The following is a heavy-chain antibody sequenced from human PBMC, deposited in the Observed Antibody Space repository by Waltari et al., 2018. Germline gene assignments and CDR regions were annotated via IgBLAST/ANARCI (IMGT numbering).Heavy chain of an antibody. Sequence: EVRLAESGGGLVKPGGSLRLSCIASGFEFSDWDMTWVRQTPGTGLEWVSSIGGTHSNIFYAESVKDRFIVSRDNAKSSLYLQMDNLRAEDSGLYYCTRDLYGSGGDWFDPWGQGTLVTVSS. CDR1: GFEFSDWD. CDR3: TRDLYGSGGDWFDP. D-gene: IGHD3-10*01. CDR2: IGGTHSNI. V-gene: IGHV3-21*01. J-gene: IGHJ5*02.